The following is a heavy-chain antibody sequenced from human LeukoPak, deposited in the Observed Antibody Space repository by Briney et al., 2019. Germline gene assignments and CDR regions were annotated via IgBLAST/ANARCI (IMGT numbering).Heavy chain of an antibody. V-gene: IGHV1-69*13. J-gene: IGHJ4*02. D-gene: IGHD3-9*01. CDR3: ARAGLRYFDWLLY. CDR1: GGTFSSYA. Sequence: SVKISCKASGGTFSSYAISWVRQAPGQGLEWMGGIIPIFGTANYAQKFQGRVTITADESTSTAYMELSSLRSDDTAVYYCARAGLRYFDWLLYWGQGTLVTVSS. CDR2: IIPIFGTA.